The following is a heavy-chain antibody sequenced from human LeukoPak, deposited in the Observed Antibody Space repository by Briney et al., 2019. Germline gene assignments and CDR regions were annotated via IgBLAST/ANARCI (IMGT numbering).Heavy chain of an antibody. CDR2: IYYSGST. J-gene: IGHJ4*02. Sequence: SEALSLTCTVSGGSVSSGSYYWSWIRQPPGKGLEWIGYIYYSGSTNYNPSLKSRVTISVDTSKNQFSLKLSSVTAADTAVYYCAATEVVVPAAPFETFDYWGQGTLVTVSS. CDR3: AATEVVVPAAPFETFDY. V-gene: IGHV4-61*01. D-gene: IGHD2-2*01. CDR1: GGSVSSGSYY.